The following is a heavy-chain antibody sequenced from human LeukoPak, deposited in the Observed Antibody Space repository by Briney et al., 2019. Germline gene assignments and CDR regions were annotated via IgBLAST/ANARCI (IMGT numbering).Heavy chain of an antibody. Sequence: PSETLSLTCTVSGGSISSYYWSWIRQPPGKGLEWIGYIYYSGSTNYNPSLKSRVTISVDTSKNQFSLKLSSVTAADTAVYYCARLARDVYYYYYYMDVWGKGTTVTVSS. V-gene: IGHV4-59*01. D-gene: IGHD5-24*01. CDR1: GGSISSYY. CDR3: ARLARDVYYYYYYMDV. J-gene: IGHJ6*03. CDR2: IYYSGST.